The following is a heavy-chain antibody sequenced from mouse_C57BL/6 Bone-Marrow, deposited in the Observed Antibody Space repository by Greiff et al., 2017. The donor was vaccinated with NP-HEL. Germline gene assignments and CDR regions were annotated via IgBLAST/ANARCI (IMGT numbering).Heavy chain of an antibody. Sequence: EVKLMESGGGLVKPGGSLKLSCAASGFTFSSYAMSWVRQTPEKRLEWVATISDGGSYTYYPDNVKGRFTISRDNAKNNLYLQMSHLKSEDTAMYYCARDRYYSNYVGFDYWGQGTTLTASS. CDR2: ISDGGSYT. J-gene: IGHJ2*01. CDR1: GFTFSSYA. V-gene: IGHV5-4*01. D-gene: IGHD2-5*01. CDR3: ARDRYYSNYVGFDY.